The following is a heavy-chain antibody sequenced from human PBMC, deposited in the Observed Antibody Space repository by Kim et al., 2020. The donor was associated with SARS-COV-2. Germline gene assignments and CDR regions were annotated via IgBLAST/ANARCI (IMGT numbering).Heavy chain of an antibody. CDR3: ARERLRYFDWSKGHGDAFDI. V-gene: IGHV7-4-1*02. D-gene: IGHD3-9*01. Sequence: ASVKVSCKASGYTFTSYAMNWVRQAPGQGLEWMGWINTNTGNPTYAQGFTGRFVFSLDTSVSTAYLQISSLKAEDTAVYYCARERLRYFDWSKGHGDAFDIWGQGTMVTVSS. CDR2: INTNTGNP. J-gene: IGHJ3*02. CDR1: GYTFTSYA.